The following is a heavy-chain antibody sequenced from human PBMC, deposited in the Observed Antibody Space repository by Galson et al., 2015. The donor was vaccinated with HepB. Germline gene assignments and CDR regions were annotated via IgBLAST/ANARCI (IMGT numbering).Heavy chain of an antibody. CDR3: AREPYGDSENDAFDI. V-gene: IGHV4-34*01. D-gene: IGHD4-17*01. Sequence: SETLSLTCAVYGGSFSGYYWSWIRQPPGKGLEWIGEINHSGSTNYNPSLKSRVTISVDTSKNQFSLKLSSVTAADTAVYYCAREPYGDSENDAFDIWGQGTMVTVSS. J-gene: IGHJ3*02. CDR1: GGSFSGYY. CDR2: INHSGST.